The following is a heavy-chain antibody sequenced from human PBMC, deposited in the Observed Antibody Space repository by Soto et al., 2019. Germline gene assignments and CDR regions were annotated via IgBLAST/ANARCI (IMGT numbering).Heavy chain of an antibody. CDR3: ARAEPYSTSSPFDY. D-gene: IGHD6-6*01. Sequence: QVQLVQPGAEVKKPGASVKVSCKTSGYTFTNYNINWVRQATGQGLAWMGWMNPNSGNTGYAQKFQGRVTMTRNTSITTAYMELSSLRSGDTAVYYCARAEPYSTSSPFDYWGQGTLVTVSS. J-gene: IGHJ4*02. V-gene: IGHV1-8*01. CDR1: GYTFTNYN. CDR2: MNPNSGNT.